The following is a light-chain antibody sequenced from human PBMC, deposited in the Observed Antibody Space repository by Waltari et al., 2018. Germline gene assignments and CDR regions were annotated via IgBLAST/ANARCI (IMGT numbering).Light chain of an antibody. V-gene: IGLV1-51*02. J-gene: IGLJ7*01. CDR2: EDS. CDR1: SSNIGNNY. Sequence: QSVLTQPPSVSAAPGQRVTISCSGGSSNIGNNYVSWYRQFPGTPPKLLIYEDSERPSGIPGLFSGSKSGTSATLDITGLQAGDEADYYCGTWDSSLSGAVFGGGTHLTVL. CDR3: GTWDSSLSGAV.